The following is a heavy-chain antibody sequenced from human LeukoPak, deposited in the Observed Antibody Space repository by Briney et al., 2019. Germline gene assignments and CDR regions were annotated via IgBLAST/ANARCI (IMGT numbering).Heavy chain of an antibody. V-gene: IGHV3-53*01. Sequence: GSPRLSCAASGFTVSSNYMSWVRQGPGKGLEWVALIYNDGGTHYTDSVKGRFTISRDASRNTLFLQMNSLRVEDSAMYYCVKRLTLGDLSIKGAFALWGQGTMVTVAS. J-gene: IGHJ3*01. D-gene: IGHD3-16*02. CDR1: GFTVSSNY. CDR3: VKRLTLGDLSIKGAFAL. CDR2: IYNDGGT.